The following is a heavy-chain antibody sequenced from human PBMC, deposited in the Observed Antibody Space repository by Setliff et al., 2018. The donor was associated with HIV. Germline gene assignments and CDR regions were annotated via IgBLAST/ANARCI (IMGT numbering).Heavy chain of an antibody. D-gene: IGHD3-22*01. CDR1: GGTFRRHE. V-gene: IGHV1-69*13. CDR3: ARIPHHSSVFDY. CDR2: IVPILNTG. J-gene: IGHJ4*02. Sequence: SVKVSCKASGGTFRRHEIRWVRQAPGQGLEWMGGIVPILNTGNYAPKFQGRVTITADESTTTAYMELSSLRSEDTSVYSCARIPHHSSVFDYWGQGTPVTVSS.